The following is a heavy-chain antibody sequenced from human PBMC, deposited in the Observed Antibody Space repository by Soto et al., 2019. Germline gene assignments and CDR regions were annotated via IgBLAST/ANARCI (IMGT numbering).Heavy chain of an antibody. CDR2: IFHSGST. CDR1: GGSISSGNW. V-gene: IGHV4-4*02. Sequence: QVQLQESGPGLVMPSGTLSLTCSLSGGSISSGNWWSWVRQPPGKGLEWIGEIFHSGSTHYNPSFKSRVTMSVDKSKNQFSLILSSVTVADTAVYYCARYPGTTVGGVLWGQGTMVTVSS. J-gene: IGHJ3*01. CDR3: ARYPGTTVGGVL. D-gene: IGHD4-4*01.